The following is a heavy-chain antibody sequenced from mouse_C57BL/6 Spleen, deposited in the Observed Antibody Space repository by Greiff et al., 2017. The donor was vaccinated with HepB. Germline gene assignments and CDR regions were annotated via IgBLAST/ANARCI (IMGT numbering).Heavy chain of an antibody. V-gene: IGHV14-2*01. Sequence: EVQLQQSGAELVKPGASVKLSCTASGFNIKDYYMHWVKQRTEQGLEWIGRIDPEDGETKYAPKFKGKATITADTSSNTAYLQLSSLTSEDTAVYYCVLYGNSYAMDYWGQGTSVTVSS. D-gene: IGHD2-1*01. CDR2: IDPEDGET. CDR3: VLYGNSYAMDY. J-gene: IGHJ4*01. CDR1: GFNIKDYY.